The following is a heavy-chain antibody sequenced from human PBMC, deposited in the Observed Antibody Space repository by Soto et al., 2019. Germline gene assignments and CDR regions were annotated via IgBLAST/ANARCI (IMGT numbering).Heavy chain of an antibody. V-gene: IGHV3-15*07. CDR3: STYAGSHPVGYYYYYRMDV. D-gene: IGHD1-26*01. Sequence: EVQLVESGGGLVKPGGSLRLSCAASGFTFSNAWMNWVRQAPGKGLEWVGRIKSKTDGGTTDYAAPVKGRFTISRDDSKNTLYLQMNSLKTEDTAVYYCSTYAGSHPVGYYYYYRMDVWGQGTTVTVFS. CDR2: IKSKTDGGTT. CDR1: GFTFSNAW. J-gene: IGHJ6*02.